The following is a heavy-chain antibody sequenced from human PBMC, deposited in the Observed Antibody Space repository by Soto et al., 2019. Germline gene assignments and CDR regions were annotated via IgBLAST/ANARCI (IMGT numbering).Heavy chain of an antibody. V-gene: IGHV3-30-3*01. Sequence: QVQLGESGGGVVQPGRSLRLSCAASGFTFSSYAMHWVRQAPGKGLEWVAVISYDGSNKYYADSVKGRFTISRDNSKNTLYLQMNSLRAEDTAVYYCARDLYGDYPFDYWGQGTLVTVS. D-gene: IGHD4-17*01. CDR2: ISYDGSNK. J-gene: IGHJ4*02. CDR3: ARDLYGDYPFDY. CDR1: GFTFSSYA.